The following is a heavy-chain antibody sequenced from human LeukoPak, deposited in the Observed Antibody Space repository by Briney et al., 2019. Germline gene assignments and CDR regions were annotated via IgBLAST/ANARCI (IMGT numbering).Heavy chain of an antibody. CDR2: IFDIGGT. CDR3: ARGEGSGWYWAFDI. D-gene: IGHD6-19*01. V-gene: IGHV4-59*01. CDR1: GGSISSYY. Sequence: SETLSLTCTVSGGSISSYYWSWTRQPPGKRLEWIGYIFDIGGTNYNPSLNSRVTISVDTSKKQFSLKLNSVTAADTAVYYCARGEGSGWYWAFDIWGQGTMVTVSS. J-gene: IGHJ3*02.